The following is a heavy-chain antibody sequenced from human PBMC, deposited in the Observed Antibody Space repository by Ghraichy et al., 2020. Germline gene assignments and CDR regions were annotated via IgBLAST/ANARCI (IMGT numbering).Heavy chain of an antibody. Sequence: GESLNISCKASGYSFTTYWIGWVRQMPGNGLEWVGIIYPADSDTRYSPSFQGQVTISADKSITTVYLQLSSLKASDTAIYYFARQRWNGHYYDALHTCGQGTLVTVSS. J-gene: IGHJ3*02. CDR1: GYSFTTYW. CDR2: IYPADSDT. CDR3: ARQRWNGHYYDALHT. D-gene: IGHD3-10*01. V-gene: IGHV5-51*01.